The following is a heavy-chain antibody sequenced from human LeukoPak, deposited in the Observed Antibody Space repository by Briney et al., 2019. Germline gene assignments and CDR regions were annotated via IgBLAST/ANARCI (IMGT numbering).Heavy chain of an antibody. CDR2: LSGSGGNT. V-gene: IGHV3-23*01. D-gene: IGHD3-22*01. CDR1: GFTFSSYA. CDR3: AKGSYYYDSADYFDY. Sequence: PGGSLRLSCAASGFTFSSYAMSWVRQAPGKGLEWVSTLSGSGGNTYYADSAKGRVTISRDNSKNTLYLQMNSLRAEDTAVYHCAKGSYYYDSADYFDYWGQGTLVTVSS. J-gene: IGHJ4*02.